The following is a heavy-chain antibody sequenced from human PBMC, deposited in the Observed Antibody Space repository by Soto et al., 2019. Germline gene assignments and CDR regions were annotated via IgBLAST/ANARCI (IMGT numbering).Heavy chain of an antibody. CDR2: IYYSGST. CDR1: GGSISSYY. D-gene: IGHD2-2*01. V-gene: IGHV4-59*12. J-gene: IGHJ4*02. Sequence: SETLSLTWTVSGGSISSYYWSWIRQPPGKGLEWIGYIYYSGSTNYNPSLKSRVTISVDRSKNQFSLKLNSVTAADTAVYYCARVPLYWGQGTLVTVSS. CDR3: ARVPLY.